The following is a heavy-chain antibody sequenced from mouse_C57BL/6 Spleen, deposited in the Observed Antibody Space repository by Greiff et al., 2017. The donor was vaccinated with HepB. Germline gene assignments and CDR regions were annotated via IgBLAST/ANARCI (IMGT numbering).Heavy chain of an antibody. D-gene: IGHD2-4*01. J-gene: IGHJ4*01. CDR1: GFTFSSYA. Sequence: EVQLQESGEGLVKPGGSLKLSCAASGFTFSSYAMSWVRQTPEKRLEWVAYISSGGDYIYYADTVKGRFTISRANARNTLYLQMSSLKSEDTAMYYCTRDHGYDYSYAMDYWGQGTSVTVSS. V-gene: IGHV5-9-1*02. CDR2: ISSGGDYI. CDR3: TRDHGYDYSYAMDY.